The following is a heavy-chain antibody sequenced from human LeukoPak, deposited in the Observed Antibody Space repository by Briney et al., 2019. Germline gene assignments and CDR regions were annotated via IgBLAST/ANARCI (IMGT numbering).Heavy chain of an antibody. CDR2: INPNSGGT. D-gene: IGHD5-18*01. CDR3: ARTGGKIGYSYGYYFDY. J-gene: IGHJ4*02. Sequence: ASVKVSCKASGYTFTGYYMHWVRQAPGQGLEWMGWINPNSGGTNYAQKFQGRVTMTRDTSISTAYVELSRLRSDDTAVYYCARTGGKIGYSYGYYFDYWGQGTLVTVSS. CDR1: GYTFTGYY. V-gene: IGHV1-2*02.